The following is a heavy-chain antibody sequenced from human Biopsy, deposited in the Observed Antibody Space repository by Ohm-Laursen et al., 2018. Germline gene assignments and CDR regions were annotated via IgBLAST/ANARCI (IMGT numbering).Heavy chain of an antibody. Sequence: SVKVSCKAPGGTFSNYGVNWVRQAPGQGLEWLGGSIPILGTGNYAQKFQDRVTVAADTSTSTATMELRSLRSDDTAVYYCATKLTGYFHHWGQGTLVIVSS. CDR3: ATKLTGYFHH. J-gene: IGHJ1*01. CDR1: GGTFSNYG. CDR2: SIPILGTG. V-gene: IGHV1-69*06. D-gene: IGHD3-9*01.